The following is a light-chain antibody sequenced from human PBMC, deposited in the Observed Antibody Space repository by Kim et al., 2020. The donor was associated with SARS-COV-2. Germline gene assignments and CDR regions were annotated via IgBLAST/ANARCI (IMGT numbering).Light chain of an antibody. Sequence: SYELTQPPSVSVSPGQTARITCSGDALPKQYVYWYQQKPGQAPVLVIYKDSERPSGIPERFSGSRSGTTLTLTISGVRAEDEADYYCQSADSSGTWVFGG. CDR1: ALPKQY. CDR3: QSADSSGTWV. V-gene: IGLV3-25*03. J-gene: IGLJ3*02. CDR2: KDS.